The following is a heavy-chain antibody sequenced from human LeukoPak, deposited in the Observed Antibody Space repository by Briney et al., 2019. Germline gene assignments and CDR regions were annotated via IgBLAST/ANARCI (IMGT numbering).Heavy chain of an antibody. CDR1: GGTFSSYA. D-gene: IGHD5-12*01. CDR3: AGYSGYDWFEQLDY. J-gene: IGHJ4*02. Sequence: SVKVSCKSSGGTFSSYAISWVRQAPGQGLEWMGGIIPIFGTANYAQKFQGRVTITADESTSTAYMELSSLRSEDTAVYYCAGYSGYDWFEQLDYWGQGTLVTVSS. V-gene: IGHV1-69*13. CDR2: IIPIFGTA.